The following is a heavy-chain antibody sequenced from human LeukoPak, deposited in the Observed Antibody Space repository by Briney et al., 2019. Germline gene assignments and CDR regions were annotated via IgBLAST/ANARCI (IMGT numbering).Heavy chain of an antibody. CDR3: AKDKGRDGYNTYYFDY. Sequence: QPGGSLRLSCAASGFTFSSYSMNWVRQAPGKGLEWVSYISSSSSTIYYADSVKGRFTISRDNAKNSLYLQMNSLRAEDMALYYCAKDKGRDGYNTYYFDYWGQGTLVTVSS. V-gene: IGHV3-48*04. D-gene: IGHD5-24*01. J-gene: IGHJ4*02. CDR1: GFTFSSYS. CDR2: ISSSSSTI.